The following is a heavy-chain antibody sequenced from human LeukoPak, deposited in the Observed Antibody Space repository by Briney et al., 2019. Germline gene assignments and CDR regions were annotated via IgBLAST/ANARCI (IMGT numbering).Heavy chain of an antibody. Sequence: PGGSLRLSCAGSGFTFSRSWMTWVGQAPGKGLEWVASIKQDGSVEHYMDSVKGRFTISRDNAENSLYLQMNSLRAEDTAVYYCAKLLGDVTTFDYWGQGTLVTVSS. V-gene: IGHV3-7*01. D-gene: IGHD3-16*01. CDR2: IKQDGSVE. J-gene: IGHJ4*02. CDR3: AKLLGDVTTFDY. CDR1: GFTFSRSW.